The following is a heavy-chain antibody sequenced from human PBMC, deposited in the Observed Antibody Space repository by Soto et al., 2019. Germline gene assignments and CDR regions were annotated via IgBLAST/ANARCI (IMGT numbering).Heavy chain of an antibody. V-gene: IGHV4-38-2*01. J-gene: IGHJ4*02. Sequence: SQTLSLPCGVADYSIVSVYYRRWIRQPPGKGLEWIGSIYHSGSTYYNPSLKSRVTISVDTSKNQFSLKLSSVTAADTAVYYCASPRVQRYYYASSGYYFDYWAQRTLDT. CDR2: IYHSGST. CDR1: DYSIVSVYY. CDR3: ASPRVQRYYYASSGYYFDY. D-gene: IGHD3-22*01.